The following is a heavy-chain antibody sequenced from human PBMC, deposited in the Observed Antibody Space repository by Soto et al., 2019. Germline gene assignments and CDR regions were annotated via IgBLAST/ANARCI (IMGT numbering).Heavy chain of an antibody. D-gene: IGHD5-18*01. CDR2: IYYSGST. CDR3: AEDQSGYSYEFNY. Sequence: ETLSLTCTVSGGSISSYYWSWIRQPPGKGLEWSGYIYYSGSTNYNPSLKSRVTISVDTSKNQFSLKLSSVTAADTAVYYRAEDQSGYSYEFNYWGQGTLVTVSS. CDR1: GGSISSYY. V-gene: IGHV4-59*01. J-gene: IGHJ4*02.